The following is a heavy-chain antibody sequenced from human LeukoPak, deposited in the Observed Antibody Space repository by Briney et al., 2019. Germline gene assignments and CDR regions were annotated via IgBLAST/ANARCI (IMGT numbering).Heavy chain of an antibody. CDR3: ARFGYCSSIGCYAV. D-gene: IGHD2-2*01. Sequence: GGSLRLSCAASGFTFSSYTMKWVRQAPGKGLECVSSISASGNYIYYADSVKGRFTISRDSAKSSLYLQMNSLRAEDTAVYYCARFGYCSSIGCYAVRGQGTLVTVSS. CDR1: GFTFSSYT. J-gene: IGHJ4*02. CDR2: ISASGNYI. V-gene: IGHV3-21*01.